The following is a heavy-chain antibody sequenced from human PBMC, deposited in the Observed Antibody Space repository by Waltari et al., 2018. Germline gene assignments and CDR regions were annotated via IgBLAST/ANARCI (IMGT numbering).Heavy chain of an antibody. J-gene: IGHJ3*01. CDR1: GVSITSNRHY. D-gene: IGHD5-12*01. CDR3: ATYIGASVGTAAFVV. Sequence: QLQLQESGPRLVRPSETLSLICRVSGVSITSNRHYWAWIRQSPGQGLEWIGTVSYSGTTYISPSLKSRVSVSRDTSKNQVSLILGSVTAADMAVYYCATYIGASVGTAAFVVWGQGTMVTVSS. CDR2: VSYSGTT. V-gene: IGHV4-39*01.